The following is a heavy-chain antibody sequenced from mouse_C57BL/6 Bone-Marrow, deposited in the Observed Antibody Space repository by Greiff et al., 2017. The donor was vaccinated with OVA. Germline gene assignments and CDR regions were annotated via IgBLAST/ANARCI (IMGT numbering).Heavy chain of an antibody. CDR3: AYDYDVGAWFAY. CDR2: ISYDGSN. V-gene: IGHV3-6*01. D-gene: IGHD2-4*01. Sequence: EVQLQESGPGLVKPSQSLSLTCSVTGYSITSGYYWNWIRQFPGNKLEWMGYISYDGSNNYNPSLKNRISITRDTSKNQFFLKLNSVTTEDTATYYCAYDYDVGAWFAYWGQGTLVTVSA. J-gene: IGHJ3*01. CDR1: GYSITSGYY.